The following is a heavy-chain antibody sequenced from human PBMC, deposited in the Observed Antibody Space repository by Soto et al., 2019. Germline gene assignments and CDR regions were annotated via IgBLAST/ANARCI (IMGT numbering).Heavy chain of an antibody. D-gene: IGHD1-20*01. CDR3: ARGKGTDNWNDGLDY. V-gene: IGHV3-53*04. CDR2: IYSGGST. J-gene: IGHJ4*02. Sequence: GGSLRLSCAASGFTVSSNYMSWVRQAPGKGLEWVSVIYSGGSTYYADSVKGRFTISRHNSKNTLYLQMNSLRAEDTAVYYCARGKGTDNWNDGLDYWGQGTLVTVSS. CDR1: GFTVSSNY.